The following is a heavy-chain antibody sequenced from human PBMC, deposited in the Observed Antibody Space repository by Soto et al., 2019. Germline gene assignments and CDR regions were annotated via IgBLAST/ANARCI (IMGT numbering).Heavy chain of an antibody. Sequence: QVQLVQSGAEVKKPGASVKVSCKASGYTFTSYDINWVRQATGQGLEWMGWMNPNSGNSGYAQKFQGRVTMTRNTSISTAYMELSSLRSEDTAVYYCARWPDGYYYYGMDVWGQGTTVTVSS. V-gene: IGHV1-8*01. CDR3: ARWPDGYYYYGMDV. CDR2: MNPNSGNS. CDR1: GYTFTSYD. J-gene: IGHJ6*02.